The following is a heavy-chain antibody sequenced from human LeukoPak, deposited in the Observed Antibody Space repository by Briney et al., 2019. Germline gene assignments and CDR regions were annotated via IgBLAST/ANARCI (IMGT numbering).Heavy chain of an antibody. CDR2: IHGSSGST. Sequence: GGSLRLSCSASGFTFSNYGMSWARQAPGKGLEWVSGIHGSSGSTYYADSVKGRSTISRDNSKNTLYLQMNSLRAEDTAVYYCARGYDFWSGYSFDYWGQGTLVTVSS. CDR3: ARGYDFWSGYSFDY. V-gene: IGHV3-23*01. CDR1: GFTFSNYG. D-gene: IGHD3-3*01. J-gene: IGHJ4*02.